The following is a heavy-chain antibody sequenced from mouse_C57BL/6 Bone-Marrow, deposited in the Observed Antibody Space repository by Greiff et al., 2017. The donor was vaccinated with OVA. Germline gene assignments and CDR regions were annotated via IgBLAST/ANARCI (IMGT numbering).Heavy chain of an antibody. Sequence: EVKLVESGGGLVKPGGSLKLSCAASGFTFSSYAMSWVRQTPEKRLEWVATISDGGSYTYYPDNVKGRFTISRDNAKNNLYLQRSHLKSEDTAMYYCAREQDYYGSSYECAYWGQGTLVTVSA. CDR3: AREQDYYGSSYECAY. CDR1: GFTFSSYA. D-gene: IGHD1-1*01. V-gene: IGHV5-4*01. J-gene: IGHJ3*01. CDR2: ISDGGSYT.